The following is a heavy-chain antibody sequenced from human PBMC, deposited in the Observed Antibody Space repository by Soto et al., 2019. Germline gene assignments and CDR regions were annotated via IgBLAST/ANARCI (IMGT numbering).Heavy chain of an antibody. CDR3: DIAAHY. Sequence: RGPLRLSCAASGFTFSSYELNLVRHAPRKALEWVSYISSSRSTIYYADSVKGRFTISRDNAKNSLYLQMNSLRAEDTAVYYCDIAAHYWGQGTMVTVSS. V-gene: IGHV3-48*03. CDR1: GFTFSSYE. D-gene: IGHD6-6*01. J-gene: IGHJ4*02. CDR2: ISSSRSTI.